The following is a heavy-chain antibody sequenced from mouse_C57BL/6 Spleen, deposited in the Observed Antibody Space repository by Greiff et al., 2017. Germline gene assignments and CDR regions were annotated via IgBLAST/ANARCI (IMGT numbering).Heavy chain of an antibody. Sequence: VQRVESGAGLVKPGGSLKLSCAASGFTFSSYAMSWVRQTPEKRLEWVAPISAGGSYTNYPGNVKGRFTISRDNAKTNLYLQLSHLKSEDTAMYYCARAPVRQEGVGYYFDYWGQGTTLTVSS. V-gene: IGHV5-4*01. CDR2: ISAGGSYT. J-gene: IGHJ2*01. D-gene: IGHD2-14*01. CDR1: GFTFSSYA. CDR3: ARAPVRQEGVGYYFDY.